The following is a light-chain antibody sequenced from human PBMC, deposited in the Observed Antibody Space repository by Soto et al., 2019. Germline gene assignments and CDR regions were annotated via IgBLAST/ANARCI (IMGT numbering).Light chain of an antibody. Sequence: DVEMTQSPLSLPVTLGQPASISCRSSQSLVYSDGNTYLNWFHQRPGQSPRTLIYKVSNRDSGVPDRFSGSESATDSTLKISRVEAEDVGVYYCMQGTHWPYTFGQGTKLEIK. CDR1: QSLVYSDGNTY. CDR3: MQGTHWPYT. J-gene: IGKJ2*01. V-gene: IGKV2-30*01. CDR2: KVS.